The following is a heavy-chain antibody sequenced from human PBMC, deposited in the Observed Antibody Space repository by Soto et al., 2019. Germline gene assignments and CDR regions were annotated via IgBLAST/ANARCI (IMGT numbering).Heavy chain of an antibody. CDR1: GFTFSNYA. Sequence: EVRLLESGGGLVQPGGSLRLSCVASGFTFSNYAMSWVRQAPGKGLEWVSVVTGRSSSTYYADSVEGRFIISRDNSRNTLFLQMNSLGAEDTAVYYCTKHLPSKKNQRRWADAFHIWGQGTMLTVSS. CDR2: VTGRSSST. J-gene: IGHJ3*02. V-gene: IGHV3-23*01. D-gene: IGHD2-2*01. CDR3: TKHLPSKKNQRRWADAFHI.